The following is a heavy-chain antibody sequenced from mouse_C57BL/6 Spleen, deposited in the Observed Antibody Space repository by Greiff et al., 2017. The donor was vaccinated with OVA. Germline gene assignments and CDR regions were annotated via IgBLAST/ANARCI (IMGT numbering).Heavy chain of an antibody. Sequence: QVQLQQPGAELVKPGASVKLSCKASGYTFTSYGMHWVKQRPGQGLEWIGMIHPNSGSTNYNEKFKSKATLTVDKSSSTAYMQLSSLTSEDSAVYYCARTPPSYAMDYWGQGTSVTVSS. J-gene: IGHJ4*01. CDR2: IHPNSGST. CDR3: ARTPPSYAMDY. V-gene: IGHV1-64*01. CDR1: GYTFTSYG.